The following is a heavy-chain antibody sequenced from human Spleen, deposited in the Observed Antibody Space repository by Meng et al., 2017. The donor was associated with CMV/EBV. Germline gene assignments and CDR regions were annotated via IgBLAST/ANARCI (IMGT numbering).Heavy chain of an antibody. Sequence: GGSLRLSCAASGFTFSSYSMSWVRQAPGKGLEWVSVIYSGGSSTSYADSVKGRFTISRDNSKNTLYLQMNSLRAEDTAVYYCAKDQRDIVVVVAAWIDYWGQGTLVTVSS. CDR2: IYSGGSST. V-gene: IGHV3-23*03. CDR3: AKDQRDIVVVVAAWIDY. J-gene: IGHJ4*02. D-gene: IGHD2-15*01. CDR1: GFTFSSYS.